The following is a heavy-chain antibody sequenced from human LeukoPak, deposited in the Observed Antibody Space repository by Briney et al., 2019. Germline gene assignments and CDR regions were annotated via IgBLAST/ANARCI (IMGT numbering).Heavy chain of an antibody. CDR1: GFTFSSNW. J-gene: IGHJ4*02. Sequence: PEGSLRLSCAASGFTFSSNWMHWVRQAPGKGLVWVSRINEDGSTTNYADSVKGRSTIFRDNAKNTLYLQMNSLRAEDTAVYYCVRDLGGRSGHWGQGTLVTVSP. V-gene: IGHV3-74*01. CDR2: INEDGSTT. CDR3: VRDLGGRSGH. D-gene: IGHD1-26*01.